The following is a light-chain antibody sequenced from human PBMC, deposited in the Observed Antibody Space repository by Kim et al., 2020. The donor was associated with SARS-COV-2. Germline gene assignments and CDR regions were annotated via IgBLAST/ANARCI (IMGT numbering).Light chain of an antibody. J-gene: IGKJ4*01. V-gene: IGKV1-13*02. Sequence: AYVGDRVTISCRGTQGISSALAWDQKKPGIGPKPLMFDASTLESGVPSRFSGSGSGTEFILTISSLQPEEFATYYCQQFNSYPLPFGGGTKVDIK. CDR2: DAS. CDR3: QQFNSYPLP. CDR1: QGISSA.